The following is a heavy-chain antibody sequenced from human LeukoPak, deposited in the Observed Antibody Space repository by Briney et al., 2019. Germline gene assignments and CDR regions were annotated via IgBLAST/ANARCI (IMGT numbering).Heavy chain of an antibody. CDR2: IYYSGST. J-gene: IGHJ4*02. V-gene: IGHV4-31*03. CDR1: GGSISSGGYY. D-gene: IGHD3-3*01. Sequence: KASETLSLTCTVSGGSISSGGYYWSWIRQHPGKGLEWIGYIYYSGSTYYNPSLKSRVTISVDTSKNQFSLKLSSVTAADTAVYYCARGAEPTYYDFWSGYHNFDYWGQGTLVTVSS. CDR3: ARGAEPTYYDFWSGYHNFDY.